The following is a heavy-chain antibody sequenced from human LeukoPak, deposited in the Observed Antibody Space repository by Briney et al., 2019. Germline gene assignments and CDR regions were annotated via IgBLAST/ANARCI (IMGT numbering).Heavy chain of an antibody. V-gene: IGHV2-70*11. CDR2: IDWDDNK. D-gene: IGHD1-26*01. Sequence: SGPALVKPTQTLTLTCTFSGFSPSTSGMCIDWIRQPPGKALEWLARIDWDDNKYFSTSLKTRLTISRGTSKDQVVLSMTNMDPVDTATYYCAWFTGSSLGFFDYWGQGTLVTVS. J-gene: IGHJ4*02. CDR3: AWFTGSSLGFFDY. CDR1: GFSPSTSGMC.